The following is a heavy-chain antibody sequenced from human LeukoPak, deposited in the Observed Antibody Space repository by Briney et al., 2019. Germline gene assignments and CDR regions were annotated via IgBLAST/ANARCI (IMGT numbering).Heavy chain of an antibody. Sequence: GGSLRLSCAAFEFTFSSYEMTWVRQAPGKGLEWVSYISNSGNTKYFADSVEGRFTISRDNAENSLYLQMNSLRAEDTAVYYCARGGYGSGSYLAYWGQGTLVTVSS. CDR1: EFTFSSYE. V-gene: IGHV3-48*03. D-gene: IGHD3-10*01. CDR3: ARGGYGSGSYLAY. CDR2: ISNSGNTK. J-gene: IGHJ4*02.